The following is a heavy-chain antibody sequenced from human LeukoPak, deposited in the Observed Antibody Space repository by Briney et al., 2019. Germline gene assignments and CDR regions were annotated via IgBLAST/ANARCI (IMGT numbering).Heavy chain of an antibody. D-gene: IGHD3-10*01. Sequence: PGGSLRLSCAASGFTFSSYAMSWVRQAPGKGLEWVSGISGSGGSTYYADSVKGRFTISRDNSKNTLYLQMNSLRAEDTAVYYCAKAHVNYYYGSGSYYYYGMDVGDQGTTVIVSS. CDR2: ISGSGGST. V-gene: IGHV3-23*01. J-gene: IGHJ6*02. CDR1: GFTFSSYA. CDR3: AKAHVNYYYGSGSYYYYGMDV.